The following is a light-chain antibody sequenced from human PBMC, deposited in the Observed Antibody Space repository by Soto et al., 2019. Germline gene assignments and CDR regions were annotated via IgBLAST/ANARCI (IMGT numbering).Light chain of an antibody. CDR2: GAS. CDR1: QSVSSSY. Sequence: EMVWTQSPGTLSLSPGERATLSCRASQSVSSSYLAWYQQKPGQAPRLLIYGASSRATGIPDRFSGSGSGTDFTLTISRLEPEDFAVYYCQQYGSLPPYTFGQGTKLEIK. J-gene: IGKJ2*01. V-gene: IGKV3-20*01. CDR3: QQYGSLPPYT.